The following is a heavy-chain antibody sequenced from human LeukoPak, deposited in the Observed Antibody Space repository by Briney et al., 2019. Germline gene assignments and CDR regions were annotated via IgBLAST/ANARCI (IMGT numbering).Heavy chain of an antibody. CDR3: ARDPGTTVTTSIDY. Sequence: ASVKVSCKASGYTFTGYYMHWVRQAPGQGLEWMGWINPNSGGTNYAQKFQGRVTMTRDTSISTAYMELRSLRSDDTAVYYCARDPGTTVTTSIDYWGQGTLVTVSS. CDR1: GYTFTGYY. V-gene: IGHV1-2*02. D-gene: IGHD4-17*01. J-gene: IGHJ4*02. CDR2: INPNSGGT.